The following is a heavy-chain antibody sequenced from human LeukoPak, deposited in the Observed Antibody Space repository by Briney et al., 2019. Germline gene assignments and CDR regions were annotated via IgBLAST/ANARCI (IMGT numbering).Heavy chain of an antibody. CDR1: GFSFSDYY. Sequence: GGSLRLSCAAYGFSFSDYYMRWIRQAPGKGLEWVSYISSSGSTIYYADSVKGRFTISRDNAKNSLYLQVNSLRAEDTAVYYCARDHKPYYFDYWGQGTLVTVSS. CDR2: ISSSGSTI. V-gene: IGHV3-11*04. CDR3: ARDHKPYYFDY. J-gene: IGHJ4*02.